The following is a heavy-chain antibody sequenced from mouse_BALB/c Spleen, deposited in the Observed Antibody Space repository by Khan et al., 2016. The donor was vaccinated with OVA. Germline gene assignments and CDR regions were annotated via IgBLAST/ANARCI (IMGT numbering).Heavy chain of an antibody. CDR3: ARAYYGNDYYAMDY. J-gene: IGHJ4*01. V-gene: IGHV5-6*01. Sequence: EVQLVESGGDLVKPGGSLKVSCAASGFTFSSYGMSWVRQTPDKRLEWVATISSVGGYTYFPDSVKGRFTISRDNAKNTLYLQMTSLKSEDTAMYYCARAYYGNDYYAMDYWGQGTSVTVSS. CDR2: ISSVGGYT. D-gene: IGHD2-9*01. CDR1: GFTFSSYG.